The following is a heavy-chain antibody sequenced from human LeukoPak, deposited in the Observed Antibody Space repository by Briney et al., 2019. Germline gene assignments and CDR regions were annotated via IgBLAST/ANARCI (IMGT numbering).Heavy chain of an antibody. Sequence: ASVKVSCKASGGTFSSYAISWVRQAPGQGLEWMGRIIPILGIANYAQKFQGRVTITADKSTSTAYMELSSLRSEDTAVYYCATDPPMVRGVMYYYYGMDVWGQGTTVTVSS. J-gene: IGHJ6*02. V-gene: IGHV1-69*04. CDR2: IIPILGIA. CDR1: GGTFSSYA. D-gene: IGHD3-10*01. CDR3: ATDPPMVRGVMYYYYGMDV.